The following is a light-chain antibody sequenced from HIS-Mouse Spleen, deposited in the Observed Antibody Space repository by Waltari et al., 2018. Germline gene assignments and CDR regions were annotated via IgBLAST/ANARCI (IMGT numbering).Light chain of an antibody. CDR3: SSYTSSSTYV. CDR2: EVS. V-gene: IGLV2-14*01. J-gene: IGLJ1*01. Sequence: QSALTQPASVSGSPGQSITISCTGTSSDDGGYNYVSWHQQHPGKAPKLMIYEVSNRPSGVSNRFSGSKSGNTASLTISGLQAEDEADYYCSSYTSSSTYVFGTGTKVTVL. CDR1: SSDDGGYNY.